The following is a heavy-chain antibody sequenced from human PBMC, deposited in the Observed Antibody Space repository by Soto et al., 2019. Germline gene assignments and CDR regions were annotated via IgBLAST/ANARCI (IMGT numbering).Heavy chain of an antibody. Sequence: GSLRLSCAASGFTFSNYSMNWVLQAPGKGLEWVSGISGGSGDSTFYADSVKGRFTISRDNSKNTLHLQMNSLRTEDTAVYYCAKNQPSWATRAAFDYWGQGTLVTVSS. J-gene: IGHJ4*02. D-gene: IGHD2-2*01. V-gene: IGHV3-23*01. CDR3: AKNQPSWATRAAFDY. CDR2: ISGGSGDST. CDR1: GFTFSNYS.